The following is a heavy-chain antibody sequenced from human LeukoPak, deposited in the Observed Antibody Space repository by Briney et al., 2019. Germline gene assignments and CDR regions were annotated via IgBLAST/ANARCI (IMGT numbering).Heavy chain of an antibody. D-gene: IGHD4-11*01. CDR2: IDPNNGDT. J-gene: IGHJ1*01. CDR1: GYTFTGHF. CDR3: ASEYSASEH. Sequence: GASVKVSCRASGYTFTGHFLHWVRQAPGQGLEWMAWIDPNNGDTHYAQNFQGRITVTRDTSISTVYMELSRLTSDDTAVYYCASEYSASEHWGQGTLVTVSS. V-gene: IGHV1-2*02.